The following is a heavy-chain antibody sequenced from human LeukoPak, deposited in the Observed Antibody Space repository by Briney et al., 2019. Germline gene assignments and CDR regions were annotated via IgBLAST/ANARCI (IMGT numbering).Heavy chain of an antibody. CDR2: INPSGGST. CDR3: ARGYYGSGSYYVLDY. V-gene: IGHV1-46*01. Sequence: ASVKASCKASGYTFTSYYMHWVRQAPGQGLEWMGIINPSGGSTSYAQKFQGRVTMTRDTSTSTVYMELSSLRSDDTAVYYCARGYYGSGSYYVLDYWGQGTLVTVSS. J-gene: IGHJ4*02. CDR1: GYTFTSYY. D-gene: IGHD3-10*01.